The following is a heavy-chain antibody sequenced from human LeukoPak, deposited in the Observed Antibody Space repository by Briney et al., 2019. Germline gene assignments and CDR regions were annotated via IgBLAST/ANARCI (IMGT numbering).Heavy chain of an antibody. V-gene: IGHV1-24*01. D-gene: IGHD5-12*01. Sequence: ASVKVSCKASGYTFTSYYMHWVRQAPGQGLEWMGGFDPEDGETIYAQKFQGRVTMTEDTSTDTAYMELSSLRSEDTAVYYCATVRGVPGYYCYMDVWGKGATVTVSS. J-gene: IGHJ6*03. CDR1: GYTFTSYY. CDR3: ATVRGVPGYYCYMDV. CDR2: FDPEDGET.